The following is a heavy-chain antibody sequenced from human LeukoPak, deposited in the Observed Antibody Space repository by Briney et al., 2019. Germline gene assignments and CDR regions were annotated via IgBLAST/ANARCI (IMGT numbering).Heavy chain of an antibody. J-gene: IGHJ3*02. CDR3: ARGEEWELVDDTFDS. CDR2: ISSSGSTI. CDR1: GFTFSSYE. D-gene: IGHD1-26*01. V-gene: IGHV3-48*03. Sequence: PGGSLRLSCAASGFTFSSYEMNWVRQAPGKVLEWVSYISSSGSTIYYADSVRGRFTISRDNAKNSLYLQMNSLRAEDTAVYYCARGEEWELVDDTFDSWGQGTMVTVSS.